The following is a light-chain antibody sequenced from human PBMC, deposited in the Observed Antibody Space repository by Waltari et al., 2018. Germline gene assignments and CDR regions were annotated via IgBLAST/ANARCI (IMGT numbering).Light chain of an antibody. J-gene: IGKJ4*01. V-gene: IGKV3-20*01. CDR1: QSVTSIP. CDR2: GTS. CDR3: QQYDGEVLT. Sequence: EIVLTQSPGTLSLSPGERATLSCRASQSVTSIPLGWYQQTLGRTPRLLIYGTSSRATGIPDRFSGGGSGTDFTLTISRLEPEDFAVYYCQQYDGEVLTFGGGTKVEI.